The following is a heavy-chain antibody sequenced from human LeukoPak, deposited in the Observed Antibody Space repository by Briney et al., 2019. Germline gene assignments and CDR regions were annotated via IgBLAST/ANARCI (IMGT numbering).Heavy chain of an antibody. CDR1: GFTFSSYG. V-gene: IGHV3-33*06. CDR3: AKDAFYYDSSGPIDY. CDR2: IWYDGSNK. D-gene: IGHD3-22*01. Sequence: GGSLRLSCAASGFTFSSYGMHWVRQAPGKGLEWVAVIWYDGSNKYYADSVKGRFTISRDNSKNTLYPQMNSLRAEDTAVYYCAKDAFYYDSSGPIDYWGQGTLVTVSS. J-gene: IGHJ4*02.